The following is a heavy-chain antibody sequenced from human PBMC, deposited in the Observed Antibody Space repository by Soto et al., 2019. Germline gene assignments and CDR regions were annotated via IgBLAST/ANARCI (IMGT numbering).Heavy chain of an antibody. Sequence: QVQLVQSGAEVKKPGASVKVSCKASGYTFTSYGISWVRQAPGQGLEWMGWISAYNGNTNYAQKHHGRVTMTTDTSTRKAYMELRSLRSDDTAVYYCARDLQWDLRGIFDYWGQGNLVTVSS. CDR2: ISAYNGNT. D-gene: IGHD1-26*01. V-gene: IGHV1-18*01. J-gene: IGHJ4*02. CDR1: GYTFTSYG. CDR3: ARDLQWDLRGIFDY.